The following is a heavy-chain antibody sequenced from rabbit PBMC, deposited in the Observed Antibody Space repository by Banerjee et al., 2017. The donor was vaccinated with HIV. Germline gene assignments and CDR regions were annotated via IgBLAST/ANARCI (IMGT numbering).Heavy chain of an antibody. D-gene: IGHD4-1*01. CDR1: GIDFNYNYW. CDR3: AKDLAGVIGWNFGL. CDR2: IDTGDDSS. Sequence: QSLEESGGGLVKPGGTLTLTCTASGIDFNYNYWICWVRQAPGKGLELIACIDTGDDSSYYVSWAKGRFTISKTSSPTVTLQMTSLTAADTATYACAKDLAGVIGWNFGLWGPGTLVTV. J-gene: IGHJ4*01. V-gene: IGHV1S40*01.